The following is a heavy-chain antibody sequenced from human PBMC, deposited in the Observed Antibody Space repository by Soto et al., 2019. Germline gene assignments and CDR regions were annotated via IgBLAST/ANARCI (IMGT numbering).Heavy chain of an antibody. J-gene: IGHJ6*02. V-gene: IGHV3-23*01. D-gene: IGHD2-2*01. Sequence: GGSLRLSCAASGFTFSSYAMSWVRQAPGKGLEWASAISGSGGSTYYADSVKGRFTISRDNSKNTLYLQMNSLRAEDTAVYYCAKDQGALERGYCSSTSCYRGDYGMDVWGQGTTVTVSS. CDR3: AKDQGALERGYCSSTSCYRGDYGMDV. CDR2: ISGSGGST. CDR1: GFTFSSYA.